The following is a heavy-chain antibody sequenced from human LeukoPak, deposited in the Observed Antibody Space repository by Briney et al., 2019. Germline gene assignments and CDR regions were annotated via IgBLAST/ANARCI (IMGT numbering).Heavy chain of an antibody. J-gene: IGHJ6*03. CDR1: GGSFSGYY. CDR2: INHSGST. Sequence: SETLSLTCAVYGGSFSGYYWSWIRQPPGKGLEWIGEINHSGSTNYNPSLKSRVTILVDTSKNQFSLKLSSVTAADTAVYYCARGRLIGDYVWGSYRHYYYYYYMDVWGKGTTVTVSS. CDR3: ARGRLIGDYVWGSYRHYYYYYYMDV. V-gene: IGHV4-34*01. D-gene: IGHD3-16*02.